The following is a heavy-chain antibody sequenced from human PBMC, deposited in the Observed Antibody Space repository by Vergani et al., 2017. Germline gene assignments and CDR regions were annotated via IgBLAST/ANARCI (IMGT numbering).Heavy chain of an antibody. CDR2: IHHSGDT. Sequence: QVQLQESGPGLVKPSETLTLTCDVSDSSIMTNPYWGWFRQSPGKGLEWIGCIHHSGDTHYNSSLKSRVSISIVSSSKFSLSLTSVTAADTAVYYCASGVIGYSSSWYDWFDPWGQGTLVTVSS. J-gene: IGHJ5*02. V-gene: IGHV4-38-2*01. CDR3: ASGVIGYSSSWYDWFDP. D-gene: IGHD6-13*01. CDR1: DSSIMTNPY.